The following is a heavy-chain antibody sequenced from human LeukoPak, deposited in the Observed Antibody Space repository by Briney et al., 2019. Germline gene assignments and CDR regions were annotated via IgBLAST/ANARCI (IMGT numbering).Heavy chain of an antibody. CDR3: AKGTLAAVGLTLVDY. CDR2: ISWNSGSI. Sequence: GGSLRLSCAASGFTFDDYAMHWVRQAPGKGLEWVSGISWNSGSIGYADSVKGRFTISRDNAKNSLYLQMNSLRAEDTALYYCAKGTLAAVGLTLVDYWGQGTLVTVSS. V-gene: IGHV3-9*01. D-gene: IGHD6-13*01. CDR1: GFTFDDYA. J-gene: IGHJ4*02.